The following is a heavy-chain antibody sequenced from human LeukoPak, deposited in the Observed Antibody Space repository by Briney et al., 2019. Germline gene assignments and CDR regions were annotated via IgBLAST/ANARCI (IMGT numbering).Heavy chain of an antibody. CDR3: ARSTKNRAAPYYYYYYMDV. CDR1: GGSISSYH. CDR2: ISYSGST. Sequence: PSETLSLTCTVSGGSISSYHWSWIRQPPGKGLEWIGFISYSGSTNYNPPLKSRVTISVDTSKNQFSLRLSSVTAAVTAVYYCARSTKNRAAPYYYYYYMDVWGKGTTVTIFS. D-gene: IGHD2-8*01. J-gene: IGHJ6*03. V-gene: IGHV4-59*01.